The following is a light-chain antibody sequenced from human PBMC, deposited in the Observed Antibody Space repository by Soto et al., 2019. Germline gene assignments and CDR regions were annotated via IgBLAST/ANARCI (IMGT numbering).Light chain of an antibody. Sequence: EIVLTQSPGTLSLSPGERTTLSCRASRTVANNYLAWHQQRPGQAPRLLIYDASSRASGTPDRFSGSGSGTGFTLTISKLEPEDFAVYYCQQYGDSPYTFGQGTKVDIK. J-gene: IGKJ2*01. V-gene: IGKV3-20*01. CDR2: DAS. CDR3: QQYGDSPYT. CDR1: RTVANNY.